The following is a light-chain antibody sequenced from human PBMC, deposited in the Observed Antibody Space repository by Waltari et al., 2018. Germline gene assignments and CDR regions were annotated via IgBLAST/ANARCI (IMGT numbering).Light chain of an antibody. CDR1: QTISHY. CDR3: QQIHTSPYT. J-gene: IGKJ2*01. CDR2: AAS. Sequence: DIQMTQSPSSLSASVGDRLTITCRASQTISHYLNWYQQKPGKAPNLLIYAASILQSGVPSRFSGSGSGTDLTLTISSLQPEDFATYYCQQIHTSPYTFGQGTKLEIK. V-gene: IGKV1-39*01.